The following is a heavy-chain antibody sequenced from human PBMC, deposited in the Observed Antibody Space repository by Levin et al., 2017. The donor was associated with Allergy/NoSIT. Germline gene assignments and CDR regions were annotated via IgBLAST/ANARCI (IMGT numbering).Heavy chain of an antibody. D-gene: IGHD1-26*01. CDR1: GFTFNTYA. V-gene: IGHV3-23*01. CDR3: AKDEGAAYYSFDS. Sequence: GGSLRLSCAASGFTFNTYAMNWVRQAPGQGLEWVSSVSTDGDYTFYADSVKRRFTISRDNSRNTLFLQMNSLGAEDTALYDCAKDEGAAYYSFDSWGQGTLVTVSS. J-gene: IGHJ4*02. CDR2: VSTDGDYT.